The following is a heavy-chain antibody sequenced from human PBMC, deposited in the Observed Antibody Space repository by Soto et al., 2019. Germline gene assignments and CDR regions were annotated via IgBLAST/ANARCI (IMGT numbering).Heavy chain of an antibody. D-gene: IGHD6-19*01. Sequence: QVQLVQSGAEEKKPGASVKVSCKASGYTFTSYAMHWVRQAPGQRLEWMGWINAGNGNTKYSQKFQGRVTITRDTSASKAYMELSSLTSEGTAVYYCERHGSGWDYWGQGTLVTVSS. J-gene: IGHJ4*02. CDR1: GYTFTSYA. CDR2: INAGNGNT. V-gene: IGHV1-3*05. CDR3: ERHGSGWDY.